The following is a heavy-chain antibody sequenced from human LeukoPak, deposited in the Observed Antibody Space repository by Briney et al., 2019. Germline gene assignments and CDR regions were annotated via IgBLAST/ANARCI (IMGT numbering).Heavy chain of an antibody. V-gene: IGHV1-46*01. D-gene: IGHD3-22*01. CDR3: ASYDSSGYYYSGLDY. CDR2: INPSGGST. CDR1: GYTFTGYY. J-gene: IGHJ4*02. Sequence: GASVKVSCKASGYTFTGYYMHWVRQAPGQGLEWMGIINPSGGSTSYAQKFQGRVTMTRDTSTSTVYMELSSLRSEDTAVYYCASYDSSGYYYSGLDYWGQGTLVTVSS.